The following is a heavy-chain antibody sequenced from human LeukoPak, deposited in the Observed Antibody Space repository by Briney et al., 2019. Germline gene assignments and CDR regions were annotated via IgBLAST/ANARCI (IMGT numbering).Heavy chain of an antibody. CDR2: ISSSGSTI. CDR3: ARVSERLLPSFKWFDP. D-gene: IGHD2-21*02. J-gene: IGHJ5*02. Sequence: TGGSLRLSCAASGFTFSSYEMNWVRQAPGKGLEWVSYISSSGSTIYYADSVKGRFTISRDNSKNTLYLQMNSLRPEDTALYYCARVSERLLPSFKWFDPWGQGTLVTVSS. CDR1: GFTFSSYE. V-gene: IGHV3-48*03.